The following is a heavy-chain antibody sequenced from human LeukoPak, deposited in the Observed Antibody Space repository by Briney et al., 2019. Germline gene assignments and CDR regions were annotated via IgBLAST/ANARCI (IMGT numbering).Heavy chain of an antibody. CDR2: ISGSGT. Sequence: SGGSLRLSCATSKFNFNNYGLTWVRQAPGKGLEWVSSISGSGTQYAASVQGRFTISRDNSKNTLYLQMNSLRADDTAVYYCAKDPNGDYIGTFDIWGQGTMVTVSS. CDR1: KFNFNNYG. D-gene: IGHD4-17*01. CDR3: AKDPNGDYIGTFDI. V-gene: IGHV3-23*01. J-gene: IGHJ3*02.